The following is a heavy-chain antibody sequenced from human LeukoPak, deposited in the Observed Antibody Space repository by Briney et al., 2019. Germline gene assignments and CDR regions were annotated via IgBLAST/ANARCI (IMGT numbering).Heavy chain of an antibody. D-gene: IGHD2-8*01. Sequence: SQTLSLTCTVSGGSISSGDYYWSWIRQPPGKGLEWIGHIYYSGSTYYNPSLKSRVTISVDTSKNQFSLKLSSVTAADTAVYYCARVPSRMLYGMDVWGQGTTVTVSS. CDR1: GGSISSGDYY. CDR2: IYYSGST. V-gene: IGHV4-30-4*01. CDR3: ARVPSRMLYGMDV. J-gene: IGHJ6*02.